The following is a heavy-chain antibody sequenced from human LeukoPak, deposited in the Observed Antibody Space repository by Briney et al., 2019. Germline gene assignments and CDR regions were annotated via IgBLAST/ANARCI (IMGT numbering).Heavy chain of an antibody. Sequence: SETLSLTCTVSGGSISSTTHYWSWIRQPPGKGLEWIGYIYYSGSTNYNPSLKSRVTISVDTSKNQFSLKLSSVTAADTAVYYCARQGYSYGQYVLDYWGQGTLVTVSS. CDR3: ARQGYSYGQYVLDY. J-gene: IGHJ4*02. D-gene: IGHD5-18*01. CDR1: GGSISSTTHY. V-gene: IGHV4-61*05. CDR2: IYYSGST.